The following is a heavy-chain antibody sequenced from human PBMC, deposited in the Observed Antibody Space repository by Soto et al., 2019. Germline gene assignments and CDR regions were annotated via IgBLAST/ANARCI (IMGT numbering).Heavy chain of an antibody. D-gene: IGHD3-10*01. CDR1: GFTFSSYG. CDR2: ISYDGSNK. CDR3: ARPRLEDYYGSGSYYPDY. J-gene: IGHJ4*02. Sequence: QVQLVESGGGVVQPGRSLRLSCAASGFTFSSYGMHWVRQAPGKGLEWVAVISYDGSNKYYADSVKGRFTISRDNSKNTLYLQMNSLRAEDTAVYYCARPRLEDYYGSGSYYPDYWGQGTLVTVSS. V-gene: IGHV3-30*19.